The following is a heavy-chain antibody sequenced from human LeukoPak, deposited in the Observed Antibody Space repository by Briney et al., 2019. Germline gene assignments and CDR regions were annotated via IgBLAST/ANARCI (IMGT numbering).Heavy chain of an antibody. Sequence: SPSETLSLTCAVYGGSFSGYYWSWIRQPPGKGLEWIGEINHSGSTNYNPSLKSRVTISVDTSKNQFSLKLSSVTAADTAVYYCARQGHLEWFPKAYYGMDVWGQGTTVTVSS. D-gene: IGHD3-3*01. CDR2: INHSGST. CDR1: GGSFSGYY. V-gene: IGHV4-34*01. CDR3: ARQGHLEWFPKAYYGMDV. J-gene: IGHJ6*02.